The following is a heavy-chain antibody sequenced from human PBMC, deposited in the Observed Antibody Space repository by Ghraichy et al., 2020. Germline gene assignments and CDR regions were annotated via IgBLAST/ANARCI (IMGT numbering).Heavy chain of an antibody. D-gene: IGHD3-9*01. CDR3: ARLRYFLYDMDV. J-gene: IGHJ6*02. CDR2: INHSGST. CDR1: GGSFSGYY. V-gene: IGHV4-34*01. Sequence: SETLSLTCAVYGGSFSGYYWSWIRQPPGKGLEWIGEINHSGSTNYNPSLKSRVTISVDTSKNQFSLKLSSVTAADTAVYYCARLRYFLYDMDVWGQGTTVTVSS.